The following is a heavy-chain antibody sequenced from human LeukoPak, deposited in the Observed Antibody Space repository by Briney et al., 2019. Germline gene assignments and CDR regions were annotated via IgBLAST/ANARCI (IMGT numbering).Heavy chain of an antibody. V-gene: IGHV4-38-2*01. D-gene: IGHD4-17*01. J-gene: IGHJ4*02. CDR3: ARRSTVSTEFDY. Sequence: SETLSLTCAVSDYSINSGNSWGWIRPPPGKGLEWIGSVSHSGNTYYNPSLQSRVTISVETTMNQSTTKLRSVTTPDTPVYYCARRSTVSTEFDYWGEGTLGTVSS. CDR2: VSHSGNT. CDR1: DYSINSGNS.